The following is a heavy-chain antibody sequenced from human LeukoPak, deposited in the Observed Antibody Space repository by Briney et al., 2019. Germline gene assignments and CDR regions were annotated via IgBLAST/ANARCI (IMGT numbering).Heavy chain of an antibody. V-gene: IGHV7-4-1*02. Sequence: ASVKVSCKASGYTFTSYAMNWVRQAPGQGLEWVGWINTNTGSPTVAPGFTGRFVISLDTSVTTTYLRITGLKSEDTAVYYCARGPSDTWIPWGQGTLVTVSS. CDR1: GYTFTSYA. J-gene: IGHJ5*02. CDR2: INTNTGSP. CDR3: ARGPSDTWIP. D-gene: IGHD1-1*01.